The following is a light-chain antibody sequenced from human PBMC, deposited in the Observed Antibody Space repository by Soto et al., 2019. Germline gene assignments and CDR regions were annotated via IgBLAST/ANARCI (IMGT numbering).Light chain of an antibody. J-gene: IGLJ2*01. CDR3: QSYDSSLSVNVV. CDR2: GNS. Sequence: QSVLTQPPSVSGAPGQRVTISCTGSSSNIGAGYDVHWYQQLPGTAPKLLIYGNSNRPSGVPDRFSGSKSGTSASLAITGLQAEDEADYYCQSYDSSLSVNVVFGGGTKVIVL. CDR1: SSNIGAGYD. V-gene: IGLV1-40*01.